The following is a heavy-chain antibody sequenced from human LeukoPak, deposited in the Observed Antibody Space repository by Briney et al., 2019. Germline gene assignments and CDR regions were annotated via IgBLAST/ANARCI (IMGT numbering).Heavy chain of an antibody. Sequence: KSSETLSLTYTVSGGSISNYYWSWIRQPPGKGLEWIGYIYYSGSTNYNPSLKSRVTISVDTSKNQFSLKLSSVTAADTAVYYCARDRGYSSSGRYLDYWGQGTLVTVSS. CDR3: ARDRGYSSSGRYLDY. J-gene: IGHJ4*02. V-gene: IGHV4-59*01. CDR1: GGSISNYY. D-gene: IGHD6-6*01. CDR2: IYYSGST.